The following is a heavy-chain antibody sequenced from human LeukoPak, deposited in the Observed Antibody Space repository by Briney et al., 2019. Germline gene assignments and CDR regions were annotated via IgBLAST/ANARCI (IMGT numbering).Heavy chain of an antibody. V-gene: IGHV3-30-3*01. Sequence: GGSLRLSCAASGFTFSSYAMHWVRQAPGKGLEWVAVISYDGSNKYYADSVKGRFTISRGNSKNTLYLQMNSLRAEDTAVYYCARWGLSYDSSGLDVWGQGTTVTVSS. D-gene: IGHD3-22*01. CDR2: ISYDGSNK. CDR3: ARWGLSYDSSGLDV. J-gene: IGHJ6*02. CDR1: GFTFSSYA.